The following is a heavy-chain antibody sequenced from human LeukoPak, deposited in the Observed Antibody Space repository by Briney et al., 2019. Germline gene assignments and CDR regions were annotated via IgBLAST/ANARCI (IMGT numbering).Heavy chain of an antibody. V-gene: IGHV3-30*18. CDR3: AKEFGVVPAAADWFVP. D-gene: IGHD2-2*01. J-gene: IGHJ5*02. Sequence: AGGSLKLSCAASGFTFSSYGMHWVRQAPGKGLEWVAVISYDGSNKYYADSAKGRFTISRDNSKNTLYLQMNSLRAEDTAVYYCAKEFGVVPAAADWFVPWGQGTLVTVSS. CDR2: ISYDGSNK. CDR1: GFTFSSYG.